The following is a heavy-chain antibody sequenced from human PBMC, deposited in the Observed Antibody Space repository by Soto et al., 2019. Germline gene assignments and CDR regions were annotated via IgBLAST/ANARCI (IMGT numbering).Heavy chain of an antibody. CDR1: GGSFSGYY. CDR3: ARRMGGYCSSTSCYTTLGYFDY. Sequence: SETLSLTCAVYGGSFSGYYWSWIRQPPGKGLEWIGEINHSGSTNYNPSLKSRVTISVDTSKNQFSLKLSSVTAADTAVYYCARRMGGYCSSTSCYTTLGYFDYWGQGTLVTVSS. V-gene: IGHV4-34*01. CDR2: INHSGST. D-gene: IGHD2-2*02. J-gene: IGHJ4*02.